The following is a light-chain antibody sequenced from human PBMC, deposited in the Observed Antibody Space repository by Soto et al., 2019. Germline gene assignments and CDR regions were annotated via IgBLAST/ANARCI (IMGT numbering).Light chain of an antibody. J-gene: IGLJ1*01. CDR2: EVV. Sequence: QSALTQPPSASGSPGQSVTISCTGTKNDIGVYDFVAWYQHHPGKAPRLIIYEVVQRPSGVPDRFSGSKSGNTASLTVSGLQAAYEADYFCKSYAGSNTYVFGSGNKLPVL. CDR3: KSYAGSNTYV. CDR1: KNDIGVYDF. V-gene: IGLV2-8*01.